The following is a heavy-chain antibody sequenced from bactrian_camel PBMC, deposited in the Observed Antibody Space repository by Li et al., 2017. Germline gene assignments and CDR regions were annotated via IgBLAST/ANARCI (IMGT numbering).Heavy chain of an antibody. CDR2: VYNDGSNT. Sequence: HVQLVESGGGLVQPGGSLRLSCSTSGFTFSKHGMSWVRQSPGKGLEWVSGVYNDGSNTGYADSVKGRFTISRDNAKNTLYLQMNSLKPEDTAVYYCAADSLNRGGSPIRQGTQVTVS. J-gene: IGHJ4*01. CDR1: GFTFSKHG. V-gene: IGHV3S7*01. D-gene: IGHD2*01.